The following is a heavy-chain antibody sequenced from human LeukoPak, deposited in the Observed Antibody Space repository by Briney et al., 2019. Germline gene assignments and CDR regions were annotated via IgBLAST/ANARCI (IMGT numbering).Heavy chain of an antibody. J-gene: IGHJ4*02. Sequence: SETLSLTCTVSRASISSYYWSWIRKPPGKGQEWSGYIYYTGNSNYNPSLKSRVTMSVDTSKSQFSLTLSTVTAADTAVYYCASYTGYYDSSGYTYWGQGTLVTVSS. D-gene: IGHD3-22*01. CDR2: IYYTGNS. V-gene: IGHV4-59*08. CDR1: RASISSYY. CDR3: ASYTGYYDSSGYTY.